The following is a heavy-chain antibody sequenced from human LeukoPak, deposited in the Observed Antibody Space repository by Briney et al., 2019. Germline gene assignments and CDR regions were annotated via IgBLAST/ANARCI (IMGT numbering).Heavy chain of an antibody. D-gene: IGHD6-19*01. V-gene: IGHV1-69*06. CDR2: IIPIFGTA. Sequence: GASVKVSCKASGGTFSSYAISWVRQAPGQGLEWMGGIIPIFGTANYAQKFQGRVTITADKSTSTAYMELSSLRSEGTAVYYCALYSSGWSSTYWYFDLWGRGTLVTVSS. J-gene: IGHJ2*01. CDR3: ALYSSGWSSTYWYFDL. CDR1: GGTFSSYA.